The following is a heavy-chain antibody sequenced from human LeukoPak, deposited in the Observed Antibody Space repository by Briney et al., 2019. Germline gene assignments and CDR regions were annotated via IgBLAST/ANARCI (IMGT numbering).Heavy chain of an antibody. V-gene: IGHV3-53*01. Sequence: GGSLRLSCAASGFTVSSNYMSWVRQAPGKGLEWVSVIYRGDNTYYADSVKGRFTISRDNSKNTLCLQMNSLRAEDTAVYYCARVADTHIFDYWGQGTLVTVSS. CDR3: ARVADTHIFDY. CDR1: GFTVSSNY. J-gene: IGHJ4*02. D-gene: IGHD2-21*01. CDR2: IYRGDNT.